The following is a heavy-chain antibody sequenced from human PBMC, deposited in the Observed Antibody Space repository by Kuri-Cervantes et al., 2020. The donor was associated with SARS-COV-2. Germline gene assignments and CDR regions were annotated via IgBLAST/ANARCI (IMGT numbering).Heavy chain of an antibody. CDR1: GGSISSSSYY. CDR3: ARISRTYAFDI. J-gene: IGHJ3*02. V-gene: IGHV4-61*05. D-gene: IGHD1-14*01. CDR2: IYYTGST. Sequence: SETLSLTCTVSGGSISSSSYYLTWIRQPPGKGLEWIGYIYYTGSTNYNPSLKSRVTMSVDTSKNQFSLKLSSVTAADTAVYYCARISRTYAFDIWGKGTMVTVSS.